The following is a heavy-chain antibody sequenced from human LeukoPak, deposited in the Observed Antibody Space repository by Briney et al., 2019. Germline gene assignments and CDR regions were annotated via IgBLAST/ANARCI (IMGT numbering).Heavy chain of an antibody. V-gene: IGHV4-39*01. CDR3: ARSSFTYNTFDP. CDR1: GGSISSNTYY. CDR2: VYYSGST. D-gene: IGHD1-1*01. Sequence: SETLSLTCTVSGGSISSNTYYWGWIRQPPGKGLEWIGTVYYSGSTFYNPSLKSRVTISVDTSKNQFSRKLTSVTAADTAVYYCARSSFTYNTFDPWGQGTLVTVSS. J-gene: IGHJ5*02.